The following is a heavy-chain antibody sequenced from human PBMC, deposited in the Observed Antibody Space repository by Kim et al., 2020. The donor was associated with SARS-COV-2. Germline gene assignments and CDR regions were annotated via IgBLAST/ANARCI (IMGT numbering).Heavy chain of an antibody. Sequence: GGSLRLSCAASGFSFSNYEMAWVRQAPGKGLEWVSYISSSGTTIKYADSVKVRFTISRDDARNSLYLQMNSLRAEDTAFYYCAGGLQYTEGYSFVPWGQGTLVTVSS. CDR1: GFSFSNYE. V-gene: IGHV3-48*03. D-gene: IGHD2-21*01. J-gene: IGHJ5*02. CDR3: AGGLQYTEGYSFVP. CDR2: ISSSGTTI.